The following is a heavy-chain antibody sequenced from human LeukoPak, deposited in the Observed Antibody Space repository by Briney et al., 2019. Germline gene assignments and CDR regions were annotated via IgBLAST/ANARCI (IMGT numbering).Heavy chain of an antibody. Sequence: GGSLRLSCAASGFTFSSYAMSWVRQAPGKGLEWVSAISGSGGSTYYADSVKGRFTISRDNSKNTLYLQMNSLRAEDTAVYYCAKEGGAYCSGGSCYPDYFDYWGQGTLVTVSS. CDR1: GFTFSSYA. V-gene: IGHV3-23*01. CDR2: ISGSGGST. D-gene: IGHD2-15*01. J-gene: IGHJ4*02. CDR3: AKEGGAYCSGGSCYPDYFDY.